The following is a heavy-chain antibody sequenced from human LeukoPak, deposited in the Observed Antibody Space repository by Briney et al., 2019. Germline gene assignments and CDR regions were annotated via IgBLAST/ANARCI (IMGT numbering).Heavy chain of an antibody. V-gene: IGHV1-69*04. D-gene: IGHD6-6*01. Sequence: ASVKVSCKASGGTFSSYAISWVRQAPGQGLEWMGRIVPIFGIANYAQKFQGRVTITADKSTSTAYMELSSLRSEDTAVYYCAKVLGSSPGSDYWGQGTLVTVSS. J-gene: IGHJ4*02. CDR2: IVPIFGIA. CDR3: AKVLGSSPGSDY. CDR1: GGTFSSYA.